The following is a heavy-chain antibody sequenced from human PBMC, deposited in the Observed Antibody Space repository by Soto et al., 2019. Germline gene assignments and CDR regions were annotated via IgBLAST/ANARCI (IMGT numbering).Heavy chain of an antibody. V-gene: IGHV4-61*01. CDR3: ARLGPYSSSSYYYGMDV. J-gene: IGHJ6*02. D-gene: IGHD6-13*01. CDR1: GGSVNSGINY. CDR2: IYYSGST. Sequence: SETLSLTCTVSGGSVNSGINYWSWIRHPPGKGLEWIGYIYYSGSTNYNPSLKSRVTISVDTSKNQFSLKLSSVTAADTAVYYCARLGPYSSSSYYYGMDVWGQGTTVTVSS.